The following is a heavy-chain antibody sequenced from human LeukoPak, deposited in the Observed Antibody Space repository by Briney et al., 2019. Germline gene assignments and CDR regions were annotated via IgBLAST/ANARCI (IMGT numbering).Heavy chain of an antibody. Sequence: SETLSLTCAVYGGSLSHYYCSWIRQPPGKGLEWIGEINHSGSTNYNPSLKSRVTISVDMSKNQFSLELTSVTAADTAVYYCARGPASGSNFAWFDPWGQGTLVTVSS. CDR3: ARGPASGSNFAWFDP. J-gene: IGHJ5*02. V-gene: IGHV4-34*01. D-gene: IGHD3-10*01. CDR2: INHSGST. CDR1: GGSLSHYY.